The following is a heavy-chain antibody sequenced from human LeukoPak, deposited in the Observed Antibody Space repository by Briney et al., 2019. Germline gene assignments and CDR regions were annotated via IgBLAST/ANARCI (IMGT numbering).Heavy chain of an antibody. Sequence: SETLSLTCAVYGGSFSGYYWSWIRQPPGKGLEWIGEINHSGSTNYNPSLKSRVTISVDTSKNQFSLKLSSVTAADTAVYYCARTNDFWTGYYEKWGQGTLVTVSS. V-gene: IGHV4-34*01. J-gene: IGHJ4*02. CDR3: ARTNDFWTGYYEK. D-gene: IGHD3/OR15-3a*01. CDR2: INHSGST. CDR1: GGSFSGYY.